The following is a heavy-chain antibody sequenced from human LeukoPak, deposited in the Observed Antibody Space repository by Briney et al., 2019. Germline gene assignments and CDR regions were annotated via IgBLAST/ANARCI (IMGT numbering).Heavy chain of an antibody. Sequence: PSETLSLTCTVSGGSISSYYWSWIRQPAGKGLEWIGRIYTSGSTNYNPSLKSRVTMPVDTSKNQFSLKLSSVTAADTAVYYCARESAYYDFWSGYLDYWGQGTLVTVSS. CDR2: IYTSGST. J-gene: IGHJ4*02. CDR3: ARESAYYDFWSGYLDY. V-gene: IGHV4-4*07. CDR1: GGSISSYY. D-gene: IGHD3-3*01.